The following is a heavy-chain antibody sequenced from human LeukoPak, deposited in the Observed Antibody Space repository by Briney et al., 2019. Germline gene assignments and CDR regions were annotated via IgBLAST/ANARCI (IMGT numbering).Heavy chain of an antibody. J-gene: IGHJ5*02. CDR1: GFTFSSYG. CDR2: IYSGGST. V-gene: IGHV3-53*01. CDR3: ARENGYSSGWYGDGNWFDP. Sequence: GGSLRLSCAASGFTFSSYGLSWVRQAPGKGLEWVSVIYSGGSTYYADSVKGRFTISRDNSKNTLYLQMNSLRAEDTAVYYCARENGYSSGWYGDGNWFDPWGQGTLVTASS. D-gene: IGHD6-19*01.